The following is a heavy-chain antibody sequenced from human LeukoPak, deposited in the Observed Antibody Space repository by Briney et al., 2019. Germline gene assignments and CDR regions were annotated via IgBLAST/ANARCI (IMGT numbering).Heavy chain of an antibody. D-gene: IGHD1-26*01. J-gene: IGHJ6*03. Sequence: ASVKVSCKASGYTFTSYGISWVRQAPGQGLEWMGWISAYNGNTNYAQKLQGRVTMTTDTSTSTAYMELRSLRSDDTAVYYCARGVSGSHYYYYYYMDVWGKGTTVTVSS. V-gene: IGHV1-18*01. CDR1: GYTFTSYG. CDR3: ARGVSGSHYYYYYYMDV. CDR2: ISAYNGNT.